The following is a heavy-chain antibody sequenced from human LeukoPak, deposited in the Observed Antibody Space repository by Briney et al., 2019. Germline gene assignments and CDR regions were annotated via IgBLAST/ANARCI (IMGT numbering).Heavy chain of an antibody. D-gene: IGHD6-19*01. Sequence: PGGSLRLSCAASGFTFSSYAMSWVRQAPGKGLEWVSSISSSSSYIYYADSVKGRFTISRDNAKNSLYLQMNSLRAEDTAVYYCARDPSGWYYFDYWGQGTLVTVSS. V-gene: IGHV3-21*01. J-gene: IGHJ4*02. CDR1: GFTFSSYA. CDR2: ISSSSSYI. CDR3: ARDPSGWYYFDY.